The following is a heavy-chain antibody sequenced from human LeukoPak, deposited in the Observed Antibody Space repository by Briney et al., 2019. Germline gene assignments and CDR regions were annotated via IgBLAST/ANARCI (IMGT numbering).Heavy chain of an antibody. CDR1: GYTFTGYY. V-gene: IGHV1-2*02. J-gene: IGHJ6*02. CDR2: INPNSGGT. CDR3: ASTDSSGTNTGYYYGMDV. Sequence: GASVTVSCKASGYTFTGYYMHWVRQAPGQGLEWMGWINPNSGGTNYAQKFQGRVTMTRDTSISTAYMELSRLRSDDTAVYYCASTDSSGTNTGYYYGMDVWGQGTTVTVSS. D-gene: IGHD6-25*01.